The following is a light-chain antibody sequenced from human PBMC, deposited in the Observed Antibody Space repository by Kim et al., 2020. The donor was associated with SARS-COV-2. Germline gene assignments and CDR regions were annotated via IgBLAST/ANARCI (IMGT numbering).Light chain of an antibody. CDR1: SGHSAYI. V-gene: IGLV4-60*03. CDR2: VEGTGSY. J-gene: IGLJ3*02. Sequence: QPVLTQSSSASASLGSSVTLTCTLSSGHSAYIIAWHQQQPGKAPRYLMKVEGTGSYKKGSEVPDRFSGSSSGADRYLTISNLQSEDEADYYCETWDTSPRVFGVGTQLTVL. CDR3: ETWDTSPRV.